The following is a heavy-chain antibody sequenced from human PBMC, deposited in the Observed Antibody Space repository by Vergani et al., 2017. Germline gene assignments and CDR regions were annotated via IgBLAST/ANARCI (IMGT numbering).Heavy chain of an antibody. CDR2: MSGSGGST. J-gene: IGHJ5*02. V-gene: IGHV3-23*01. Sequence: EVQMLESGGGLVQPGGSLRLSCAASGFTFSSYAMSWVRQAPGKGLEWVSGMSGSGGSTYYAESVKGRFTITRDNSKNTLYLQMNSLRAEDTAVYYCAKDDAAACTRDPWGQGTLVTVSS. CDR3: AKDDAAACTRDP. D-gene: IGHD6-13*01. CDR1: GFTFSSYA.